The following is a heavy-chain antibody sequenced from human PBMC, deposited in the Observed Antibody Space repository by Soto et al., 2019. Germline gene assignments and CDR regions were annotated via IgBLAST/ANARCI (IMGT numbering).Heavy chain of an antibody. J-gene: IGHJ4*02. D-gene: IGHD3-22*01. CDR1: GYTFTSYG. CDR2: IIPIFGTA. Sequence: GASVKVSCKASGYTFTSYGISWVRQAPGQGLEWMGGIIPIFGTANYAQKFQGRVTITADESTSTAYMELSSLRSEDTAVYYCARAGYYYDSSGYYRFDYWGQGTLVTVSS. V-gene: IGHV1-69*13. CDR3: ARAGYYYDSSGYYRFDY.